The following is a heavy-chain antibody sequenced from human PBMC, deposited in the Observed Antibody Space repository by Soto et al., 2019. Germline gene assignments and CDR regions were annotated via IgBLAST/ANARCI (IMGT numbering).Heavy chain of an antibody. V-gene: IGHV3-23*01. Sequence: GSLRLSCEASGFTFSNYAMSWVRQAPGKGLEWVSVISVSGSDTYYADSVKGRFTISRDNSKNTLYLQMNSLRAEDTAVYYCAKDEAVTGTMAFDPWGQGTLVTVSS. J-gene: IGHJ5*02. CDR1: GFTFSNYA. CDR2: ISVSGSDT. CDR3: AKDEAVTGTMAFDP. D-gene: IGHD6-19*01.